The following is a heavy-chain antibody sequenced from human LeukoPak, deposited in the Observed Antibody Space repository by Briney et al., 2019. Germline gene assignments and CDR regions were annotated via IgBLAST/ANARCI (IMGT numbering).Heavy chain of an antibody. CDR1: GYTFTSYG. D-gene: IGHD2-15*01. CDR2: ISAYNGNT. Sequence: ASVKVSCKASGYTFTSYGISWVRPAPGQGLECVGWISAYNGNTNYAQRFQGRVTMTTQTSTNIAYLELRSLRSDDTAVYYCARVGRHLVVAADFDYWGQGTLVTVSS. J-gene: IGHJ4*02. CDR3: ARVGRHLVVAADFDY. V-gene: IGHV1-18*01.